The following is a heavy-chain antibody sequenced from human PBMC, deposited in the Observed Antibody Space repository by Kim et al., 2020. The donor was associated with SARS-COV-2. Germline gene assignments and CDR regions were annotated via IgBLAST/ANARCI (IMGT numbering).Heavy chain of an antibody. J-gene: IGHJ4*02. CDR1: GFTFSTYW. CDR2: IKHDGSEK. Sequence: GGSLRLSCAVSGFTFSTYWMSWVRQAPGKGLEWVANIKHDGSEKNYVDSVKGRFTISRDNAKNSLYLQMNSLRAEDTAVYFCARVRLYGESGYRDVDQWGQGTLVTVSS. CDR3: ARVRLYGESGYRDVDQ. V-gene: IGHV3-7*01. D-gene: IGHD3-22*01.